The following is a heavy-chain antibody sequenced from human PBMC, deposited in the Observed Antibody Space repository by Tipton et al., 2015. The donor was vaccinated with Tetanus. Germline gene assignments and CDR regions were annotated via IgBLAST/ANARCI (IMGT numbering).Heavy chain of an antibody. D-gene: IGHD6-25*01. CDR1: GFTFSNYK. V-gene: IGHV3-21*01. Sequence: SLRLSCEVSGFTFSNYKMNWVRQAPGRGLEWVSSISSTSRYIYYADSVKGRFTISRDNAKSSLFLQMNSLRDDDTAVYYCVSGSAPDYWGQGTLITVSS. CDR3: VSGSAPDY. J-gene: IGHJ4*02. CDR2: ISSTSRYI.